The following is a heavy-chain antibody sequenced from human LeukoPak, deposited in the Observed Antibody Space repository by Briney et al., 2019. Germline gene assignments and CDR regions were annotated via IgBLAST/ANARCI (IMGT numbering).Heavy chain of an antibody. CDR1: GGSIRDYQ. Sequence: SETLSLTCAVSGGSIRDYQWSWIRQPPGKGLEWIGYINTSGSTNYNPSLKSRVSISLDTSRNQFSLKLTSVTAADTAVYYCARRGNWGFFDYWGQGILVSVSS. J-gene: IGHJ4*02. D-gene: IGHD7-27*01. V-gene: IGHV4-4*09. CDR2: INTSGST. CDR3: ARRGNWGFFDY.